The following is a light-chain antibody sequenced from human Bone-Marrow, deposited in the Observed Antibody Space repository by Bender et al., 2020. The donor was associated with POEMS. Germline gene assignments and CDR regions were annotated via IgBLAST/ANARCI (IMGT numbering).Light chain of an antibody. CDR3: CSYAGSSTYV. Sequence: QSALTQPASVSGSPGQSITISCTGTSSDVGNYNFVSWYQQHPGKAPKLIIYEVTKRPSGVSNRFSASKSGDTASLTISGLQAEDEADYSCCSYAGSSTYVFGTGTKVTVL. J-gene: IGLJ1*01. CDR2: EVT. V-gene: IGLV2-23*02. CDR1: SSDVGNYNF.